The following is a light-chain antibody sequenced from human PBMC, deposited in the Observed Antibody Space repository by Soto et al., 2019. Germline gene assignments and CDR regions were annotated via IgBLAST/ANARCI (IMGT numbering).Light chain of an antibody. CDR2: AAS. V-gene: IGKV1-27*01. CDR1: QGIYNY. CDR3: HKYNSALLT. J-gene: IGKJ5*01. Sequence: DIQMTQSPSSLSASVGDRVTITCRASQGIYNYLAWYQQKPGKAPKHLIYAASTLEAGVPSRFSGSGSGTDFTLTISSLQPDDVATYYCHKYNSALLTFGQGTRLEMK.